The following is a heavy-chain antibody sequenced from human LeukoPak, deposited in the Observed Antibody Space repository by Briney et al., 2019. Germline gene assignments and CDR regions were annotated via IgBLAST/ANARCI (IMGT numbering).Heavy chain of an antibody. V-gene: IGHV1-18*01. D-gene: IGHD6-19*01. Sequence: ASVKVSCKASGYTFTSYGISWVRQAPGQGLEWMGWISAYDGNTNYAQKLQGRVTMTTDTSTSTAYMELRSLRSDDTAVYYCARDLDPWAVAGVNYWGQGTLVTVSS. CDR3: ARDLDPWAVAGVNY. CDR1: GYTFTSYG. J-gene: IGHJ4*02. CDR2: ISAYDGNT.